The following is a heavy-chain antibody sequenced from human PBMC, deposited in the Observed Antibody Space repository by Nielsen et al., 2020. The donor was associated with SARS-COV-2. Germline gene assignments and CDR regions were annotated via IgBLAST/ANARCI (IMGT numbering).Heavy chain of an antibody. CDR3: AKAPYGSGRQIDY. J-gene: IGHJ4*02. Sequence: GESLKISCAASGFTFGSYAMSWVRQAPGKGLEWVSAISGSGASTYYADSVKGRFTISRDNSKNTLYLQMNSLRAEDTAVYYCAKAPYGSGRQIDYWGQGTLVTV. CDR2: ISGSGAST. CDR1: GFTFGSYA. V-gene: IGHV3-23*01. D-gene: IGHD3-10*01.